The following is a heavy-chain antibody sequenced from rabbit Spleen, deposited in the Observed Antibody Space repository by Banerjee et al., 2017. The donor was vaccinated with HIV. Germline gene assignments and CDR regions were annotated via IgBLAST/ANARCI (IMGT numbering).Heavy chain of an antibody. CDR3: ARDGDYSRVWAFDL. CDR1: GFDFSSYY. Sequence: QSLEESGGGLVQPGGSLKLSCKGSGFDFSSYYMSWVRQAPGKGLEWIGYIDPFFGTTYYASWVNGRFTISSHNAQNTLYLQLNSLTVADTATYFCARDGDYSRVWAFDLWGPGTLVTVS. J-gene: IGHJ4*01. V-gene: IGHV1S7*01. CDR2: IDPFFGTT. D-gene: IGHD4-1*01.